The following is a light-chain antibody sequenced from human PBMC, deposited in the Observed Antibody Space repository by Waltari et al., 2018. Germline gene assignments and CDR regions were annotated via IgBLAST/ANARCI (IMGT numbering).Light chain of an antibody. CDR1: QGISSY. V-gene: IGKV1-17*01. Sequence: DIQMTQSPSSLSASVGDTVTITCRASQGISSYLNWFQQIPGKAPKLLLYAATTVQSGVPSRFSGSGSGTEVTLTISSRQPEDFAAYYCLQHNSYPLTFGGGTKVEIK. CDR3: LQHNSYPLT. CDR2: AAT. J-gene: IGKJ4*01.